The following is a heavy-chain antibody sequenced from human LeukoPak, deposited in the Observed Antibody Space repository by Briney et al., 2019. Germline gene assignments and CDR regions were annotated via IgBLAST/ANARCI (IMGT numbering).Heavy chain of an antibody. J-gene: IGHJ3*01. CDR2: IYYSGST. V-gene: IGHV4-59*11. CDR1: GGSISSHY. Sequence: PSETLSLTCTVSGGSISSHYWSWIRHPPGKGLEWIGYIYYSGSTNYNPSLKSRVTISVDTSKNQFSPKLSSVTAADTAVYYCASGDFWSGYLVWGQGTMVTVSS. D-gene: IGHD3-3*01. CDR3: ASGDFWSGYLV.